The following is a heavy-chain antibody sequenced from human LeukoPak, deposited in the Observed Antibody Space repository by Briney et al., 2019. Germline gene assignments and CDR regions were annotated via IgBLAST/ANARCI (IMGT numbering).Heavy chain of an antibody. CDR3: ARDKYGGNSNAFDI. CDR1: GFTFSSYW. J-gene: IGHJ3*02. Sequence: PGGSLRLSCAASGFTFSSYWMDWVRQVPGKGQVWVSRIGTDGSGAAYADYVRGRFTISRDNAKNTLYLQMNSVRAEDTAVYYCARDKYGGNSNAFDIWGQGTLVAVSS. V-gene: IGHV3-74*01. D-gene: IGHD4-23*01. CDR2: IGTDGSGA.